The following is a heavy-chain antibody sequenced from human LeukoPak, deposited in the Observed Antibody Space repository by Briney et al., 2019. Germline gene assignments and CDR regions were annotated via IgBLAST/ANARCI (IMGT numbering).Heavy chain of an antibody. D-gene: IGHD4-17*01. CDR3: ARVSLGYGDYYFDY. CDR1: GGSISSGGYS. J-gene: IGHJ4*02. CDR2: IYHSGST. Sequence: SQTLSLTCAVSGGSISSGGYSWSWIRQPPGKGLEWIGYIYHSGSTYYNPSLKSRVTLSVDRSKNQFSLKLSSVTAADTAVYYCARVSLGYGDYYFDYWGQGTLVTVSS. V-gene: IGHV4-30-2*01.